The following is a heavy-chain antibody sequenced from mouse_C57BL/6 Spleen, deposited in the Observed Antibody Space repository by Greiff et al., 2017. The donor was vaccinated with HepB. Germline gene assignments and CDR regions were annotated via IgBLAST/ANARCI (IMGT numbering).Heavy chain of an antibody. CDR2: ISDGGSYT. J-gene: IGHJ3*01. V-gene: IGHV5-4*01. Sequence: DVKLQESGGGLVKPGGSLKLSCAASGFTFSSYAMSWVRQTPEKRLEWVATISDGGSYTYYPDNVKGRFTISRDNAKNNLYLQMSHLKSEDTAMYYCARDTEGFAYWGQGTLVTVSA. CDR3: ARDTEGFAY. CDR1: GFTFSSYA.